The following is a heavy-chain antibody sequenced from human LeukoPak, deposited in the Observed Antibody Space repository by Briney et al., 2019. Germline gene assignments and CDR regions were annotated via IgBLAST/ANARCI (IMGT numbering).Heavy chain of an antibody. CDR1: GFTFSSYS. V-gene: IGHV3-21*01. CDR3: ARGLGDCDAFDV. J-gene: IGHJ3*01. Sequence: KSGGSLRLSCSVSGFTFSSYSMNWVRQAPGKGLQWVSSISGGGSYIFYADSVEGRFSVSRDNAKNSVFLQMNSLRAEDTAVYYCARGLGDCDAFDVWGHGTRVTVAS. D-gene: IGHD2-21*02. CDR2: ISGGGSYI.